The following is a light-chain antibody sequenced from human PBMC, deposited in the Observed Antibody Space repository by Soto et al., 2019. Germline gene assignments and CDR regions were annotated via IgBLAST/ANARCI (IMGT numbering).Light chain of an antibody. V-gene: IGKV3-20*01. CDR2: GAS. J-gene: IGKJ1*01. CDR1: QSVRSNF. Sequence: EIVLTQSPGTLSLSPWEIATLSCRASQSVRSNFLAWYQQKPGQAPRLLIYGASNRATGIPDRFSGSGSGTDFTLTITRLEAEDFAMYYCQRYDSLRTFGQGTKVDIK. CDR3: QRYDSLRT.